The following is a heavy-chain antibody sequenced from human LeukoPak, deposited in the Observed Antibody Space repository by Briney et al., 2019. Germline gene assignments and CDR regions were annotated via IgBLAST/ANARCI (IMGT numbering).Heavy chain of an antibody. CDR3: ARESYDILTGYYYFDY. CDR2: IHYSGST. D-gene: IGHD3-9*01. Sequence: PSETLSLTCTVSGGSISSYYWSWIRQPPGKGLEWIGYIHYSGSTNYNPSLKSRVTISVDTSKNQFSLKLSSVTAADTAVYYCARESYDILTGYYYFDYWGQGTLVTVSS. J-gene: IGHJ4*02. V-gene: IGHV4-59*12. CDR1: GGSISSYY.